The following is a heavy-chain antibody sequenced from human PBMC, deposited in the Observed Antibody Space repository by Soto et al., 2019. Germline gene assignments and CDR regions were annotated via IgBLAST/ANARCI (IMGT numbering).Heavy chain of an antibody. CDR3: VKEGYMRSDWYGQFDY. D-gene: IGHD6-19*01. CDR2: ISSYGADT. CDR1: GFTFNSYA. Sequence: GGSLRLSCSASGFTFNSYAMHWVRQAPGRGLEFVSAISSYGADTYYADSVKGRFAISRDNSKDTLYLQMSSLRAEDTALYYCVKEGYMRSDWYGQFDYWGQGALVTVSS. J-gene: IGHJ4*02. V-gene: IGHV3-64D*06.